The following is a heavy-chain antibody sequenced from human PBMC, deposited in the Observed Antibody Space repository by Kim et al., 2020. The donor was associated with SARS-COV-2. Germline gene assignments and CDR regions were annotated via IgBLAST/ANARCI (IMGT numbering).Heavy chain of an antibody. V-gene: IGHV1-18*04. CDR1: GYTFSNYG. CDR3: ARAPPIVADYFYGMNV. D-gene: IGHD3-22*01. CDR2: FSVYNGLT. Sequence: ASVKVSCKTSGYTFSNYGINWGRLAPGQGLEWSGWFSVYNGLTKYAQKFQGRVTMTTDTSTSTVYMEVWSLRSDDTAVDYCARAPPIVADYFYGMNVWGQGTPVTVAS. J-gene: IGHJ6*02.